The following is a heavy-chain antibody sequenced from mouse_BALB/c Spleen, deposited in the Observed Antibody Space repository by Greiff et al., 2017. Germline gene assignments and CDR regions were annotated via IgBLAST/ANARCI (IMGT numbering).Heavy chain of an antibody. V-gene: IGHV5-6-5*01. CDR1: GFTFSSYA. D-gene: IGHD1-1*01. Sequence: EVMLVESGGGLVKPGGSLKLSCAASGFTFSSYAMSWVRQTPEKRLEWVASISSGGSTYYPDSVKGRFTISRDNARNILYLQMSSLRSEDTAMYYCARGPYYGSDWYFDVWGAGTTVTVSS. CDR3: ARGPYYGSDWYFDV. CDR2: ISSGGST. J-gene: IGHJ1*01.